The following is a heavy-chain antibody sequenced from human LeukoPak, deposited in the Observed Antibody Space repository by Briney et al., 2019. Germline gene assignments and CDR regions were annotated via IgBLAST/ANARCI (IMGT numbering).Heavy chain of an antibody. J-gene: IGHJ6*03. CDR2: IYHSGST. CDR1: GYSISCGYY. V-gene: IGHV4-38-2*02. CDR3: ARLGVGATTDYYYYMDV. Sequence: SETLSLTCTVSGYSISCGYYWGWIRQPPGKGLEWIGSIYHSGSTNYNPSLKSRVTISVDKSKNQFSLKLSSVTAADTAVYYCARLGVGATTDYYYYMDVWGKGTTVTVSS. D-gene: IGHD1-26*01.